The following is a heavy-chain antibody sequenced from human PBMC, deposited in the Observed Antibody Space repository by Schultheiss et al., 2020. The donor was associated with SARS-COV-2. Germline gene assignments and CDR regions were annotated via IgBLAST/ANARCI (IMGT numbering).Heavy chain of an antibody. J-gene: IGHJ4*02. D-gene: IGHD2/OR15-2a*01. CDR1: GGSISSSSYY. V-gene: IGHV4-39*01. CDR2: IYYSGNT. CDR3: AITTAY. Sequence: SQTLSLTCSVSGGSISSSSYYWGWIRQPPGKGLEWIGSIYYSGNTYYNPSLKSRVTISVDTSKNQFSLRLSSVTAADTAVYYCAITTAYWGQGTLVTVSS.